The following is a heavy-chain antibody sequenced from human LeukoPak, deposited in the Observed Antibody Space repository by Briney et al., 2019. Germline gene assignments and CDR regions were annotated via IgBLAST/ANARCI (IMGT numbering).Heavy chain of an antibody. V-gene: IGHV3-23*01. J-gene: IGHJ3*02. Sequence: GGSLRLSCAASGVTFSSYAMSWVRQAPGKGLEGGSAISGSGGRTYYADSVKGRFTISRDNSKNTLYLQMNSLRAEDTAVYYCARSRYSGSYAFDIWGQGTMVTVSS. CDR3: ARSRYSGSYAFDI. CDR1: GVTFSSYA. CDR2: ISGSGGRT. D-gene: IGHD1-26*01.